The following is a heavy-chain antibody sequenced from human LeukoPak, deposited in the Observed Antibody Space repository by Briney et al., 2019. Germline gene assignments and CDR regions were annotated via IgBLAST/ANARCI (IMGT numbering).Heavy chain of an antibody. CDR2: ITPFLGIA. D-gene: IGHD3-9*01. J-gene: IGHJ4*02. CDR1: GDTFSSYA. V-gene: IGHV1-69*04. Sequence: GASVKVSCKASGDTFSSYAINWVRQAPGQGPEWMGRITPFLGIANYPQKFQGRVTITADESTTTVYMELSSLRSEDTAVYYGTRGIRLRYFDWLLPDYWGQGTLVTVSS. CDR3: TRGIRLRYFDWLLPDY.